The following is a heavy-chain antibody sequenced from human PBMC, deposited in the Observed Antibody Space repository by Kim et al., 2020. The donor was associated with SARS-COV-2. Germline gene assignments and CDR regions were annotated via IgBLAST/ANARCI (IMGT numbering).Heavy chain of an antibody. D-gene: IGHD6-19*01. Sequence: GGSLRLSCAASGVTFSSYGMHWVRQAPGKGLEWVSVISYDGSNKNYVDPVMDRFIISRDNSKNTPYLQMNSLRAEDTAVYYCARDIASYSSGWIYYYYGMDVWGQGTTVTVSS. J-gene: IGHJ6*02. CDR1: GVTFSSYG. CDR3: ARDIASYSSGWIYYYYGMDV. V-gene: IGHV3-30*04. CDR2: ISYDGSNK.